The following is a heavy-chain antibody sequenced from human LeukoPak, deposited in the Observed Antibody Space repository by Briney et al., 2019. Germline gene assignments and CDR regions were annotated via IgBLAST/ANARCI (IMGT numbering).Heavy chain of an antibody. D-gene: IGHD3-10*01. CDR1: GFTLSRYA. J-gene: IGHJ4*02. V-gene: IGHV3-23*01. CDR2: ISDSGGST. Sequence: GGSLRLSCAASGFTLSRYAMSWVRQPPAKGLEWVSAISDSGGSTYYADSVRGRFTYPRDNSKHTLYLQMNSLRAEDTALFYCPKGGSVTMVMAAPGDWGEGALVTVSS. CDR3: PKGGSVTMVMAAPGD.